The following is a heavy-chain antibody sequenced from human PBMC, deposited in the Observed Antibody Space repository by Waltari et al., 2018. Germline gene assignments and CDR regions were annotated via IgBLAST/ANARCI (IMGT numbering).Heavy chain of an antibody. J-gene: IGHJ6*02. V-gene: IGHV4-59*01. Sequence: QVQLQESGPGLVKPSETLSLTCTVSGGSISSYYWSWIRQPPGKGLEWIGYIYYSGSTNYNPSLKSRVTISVDTSKNQFSLKLSSVTAADTAVYYCAREGLHHYYYYGMDVWGQGTTVTVSS. D-gene: IGHD4-4*01. CDR2: IYYSGST. CDR3: AREGLHHYYYYGMDV. CDR1: GGSISSYY.